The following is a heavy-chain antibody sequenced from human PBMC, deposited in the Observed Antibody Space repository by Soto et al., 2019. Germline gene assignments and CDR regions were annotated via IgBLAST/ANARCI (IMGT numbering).Heavy chain of an antibody. CDR1: GFTFTNYW. CDR3: GRDRGGNYWGRFDY. D-gene: IGHD7-27*01. CDR2: INSDGSII. V-gene: IGHV3-74*01. Sequence: EVQLVESGGGLVQPGGSLRLSCATSGFTFTNYWMHWVRQAPGKGLQWLSRINSDGSIIDYADSVKDRFTISRDNAKNTLYLQMDSLRAEDTAVFYCGRDRGGNYWGRFDYWGQGTLVTVSS. J-gene: IGHJ4*02.